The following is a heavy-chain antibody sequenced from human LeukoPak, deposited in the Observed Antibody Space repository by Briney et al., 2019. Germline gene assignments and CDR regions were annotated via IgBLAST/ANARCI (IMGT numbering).Heavy chain of an antibody. CDR3: ARGISSFDYGDYWFDP. D-gene: IGHD4-17*01. Sequence: KASETLSLTCTVSGGSISSGNYYWGWIRQPPGKGPHWIGSIYYSGSTYFSPSLKSRVTISADTSKNRFSLTLNSVTAADSAMYYCARGISSFDYGDYWFDPWGQGTLVTVSS. V-gene: IGHV4-39*07. CDR2: IYYSGST. CDR1: GGSISSGNYY. J-gene: IGHJ5*02.